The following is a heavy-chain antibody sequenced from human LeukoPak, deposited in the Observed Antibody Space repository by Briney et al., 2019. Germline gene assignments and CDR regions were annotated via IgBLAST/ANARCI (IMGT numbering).Heavy chain of an antibody. J-gene: IGHJ4*02. Sequence: ASVKVSCKXSGYTFTSYDINWVRQATGQGLEWMGWMNPNSGNTGYAQKFQGRVTMTRNTSISTAYMELSSLRSEDTAVYYCARFPNYDFWSGYYSVDYWGQGTLVTASS. D-gene: IGHD3-3*01. V-gene: IGHV1-8*01. CDR3: ARFPNYDFWSGYYSVDY. CDR2: MNPNSGNT. CDR1: GYTFTSYD.